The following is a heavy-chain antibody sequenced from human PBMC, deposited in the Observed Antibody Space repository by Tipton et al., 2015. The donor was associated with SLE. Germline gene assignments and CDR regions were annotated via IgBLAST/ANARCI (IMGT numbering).Heavy chain of an antibody. CDR2: IYYSGST. D-gene: IGHD3-22*01. J-gene: IGHJ4*02. CDR1: GGSISSYY. V-gene: IGHV4-59*01. CDR3: ARVERYYYDSSGYGGDY. Sequence: TLSLNCTVSGGSISSYYWSWIRQPPGKGLEWIGYIYYSGSTNYNPSLKSRVTISVDTSKNQFSLKLSSVTAADTAVYYCARVERYYYDSSGYGGDYWGQGTLVTVSS.